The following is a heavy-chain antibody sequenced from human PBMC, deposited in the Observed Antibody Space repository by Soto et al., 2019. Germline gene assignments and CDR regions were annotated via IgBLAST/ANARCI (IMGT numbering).Heavy chain of an antibody. J-gene: IGHJ4*02. Sequence: GGSVRLSFVASRFGVSNSYMSWVRQAPGKGLEWVGFIRSKTYGGTTVYAASVKGRFTISRDDSKSIAHLQMNSLKTEDTAVYYCARGGYPSIDYWGQGTLVTVSS. CDR3: ARGGYPSIDY. CDR1: RFGVSNSY. CDR2: IRSKTYGGTT. V-gene: IGHV3-49*04. D-gene: IGHD5-12*01.